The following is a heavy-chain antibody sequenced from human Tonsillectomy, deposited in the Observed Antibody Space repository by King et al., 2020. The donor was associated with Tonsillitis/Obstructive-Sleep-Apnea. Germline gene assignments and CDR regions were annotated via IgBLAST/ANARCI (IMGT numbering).Heavy chain of an antibody. D-gene: IGHD5-18*01. J-gene: IGHJ6*03. CDR1: GDSISSYY. CDR3: AREVGSYGSRNSYYYYYMDV. CDR2: IYYSGST. V-gene: IGHV4-59*12. Sequence: QLQESAPGLVKPSETLSLTCTVSGDSISSYYWSWIRQPPGKGLEWIGYIYYSGSTNYNPPLKSRVTISLDTSKNQFSLKLSSVTAADTAVYYCAREVGSYGSRNSYYYYYMDVWGKGTTVTVSS.